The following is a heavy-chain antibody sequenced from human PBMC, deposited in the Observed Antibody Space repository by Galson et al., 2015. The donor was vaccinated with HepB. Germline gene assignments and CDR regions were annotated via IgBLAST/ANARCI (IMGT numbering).Heavy chain of an antibody. CDR1: EDSVSSNSAA. V-gene: IGHV6-1*01. D-gene: IGHD6-13*01. Sequence: CAISEDSVSSNSAAWNWIRQSPSRGLEWLGRTYYRSKWYNDYAVSVKSRITINPDTSKNQFSLQLNSVTPEDTAVYYCARDPSVAAAGYFDYWGQGTLVTVSS. CDR2: TYYRSKWYN. CDR3: ARDPSVAAAGYFDY. J-gene: IGHJ4*02.